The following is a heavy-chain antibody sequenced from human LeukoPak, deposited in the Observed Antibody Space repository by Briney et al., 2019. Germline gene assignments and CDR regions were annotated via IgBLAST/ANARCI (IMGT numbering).Heavy chain of an antibody. CDR2: INNDGSYI. Sequence: GESLTLSCAASGFSLSSHWMHWVRQAPGKGPMWVSLINNDGSYITYADSVKGRFTMSRDNAGNTLYLQMNSLRADDTAVYYCARVGENFYGGFDSWGQGTLLTVSS. J-gene: IGHJ4*02. CDR3: ARVGENFYGGFDS. D-gene: IGHD4-17*01. V-gene: IGHV3-74*03. CDR1: GFSLSSHW.